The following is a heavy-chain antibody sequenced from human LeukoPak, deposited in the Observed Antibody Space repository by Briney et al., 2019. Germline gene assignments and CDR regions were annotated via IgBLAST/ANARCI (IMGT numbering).Heavy chain of an antibody. CDR1: GFTFSDYY. D-gene: IGHD3-22*01. Sequence: PGGSLRLSCAASGFTFSDYYMSWIRQAPGKGLEWLSYISNTGSTIYYADSVKGRFTISRDNAKNSLYLQMNSLRAEDTAVYYCAKNYDSSGYYIDYWGQGTLVTVSS. CDR2: ISNTGSTI. V-gene: IGHV3-11*01. J-gene: IGHJ4*02. CDR3: AKNYDSSGYYIDY.